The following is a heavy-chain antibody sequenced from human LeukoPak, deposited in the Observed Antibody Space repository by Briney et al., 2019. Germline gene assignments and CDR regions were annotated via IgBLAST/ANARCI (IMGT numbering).Heavy chain of an antibody. CDR1: GLPFSNSA. CDR2: IDGSGGRT. D-gene: IGHD3-10*01. CDR3: TKFAPGLLSGDWFDP. V-gene: IGHV3-23*01. Sequence: QPGGSLRLSCAASGLPFSNSAMSWVRLAPGKGLEWVSGIDGSGGRTWYADSVKGRFTISRDNSKNTLYLQMNSLRAEDTAVYYCTKFAPGLLSGDWFDPWGQGTLVTVSS. J-gene: IGHJ5*02.